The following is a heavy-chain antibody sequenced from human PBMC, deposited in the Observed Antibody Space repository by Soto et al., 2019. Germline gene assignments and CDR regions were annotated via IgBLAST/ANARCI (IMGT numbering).Heavy chain of an antibody. J-gene: IGHJ4*02. CDR2: IHYSGTT. CDR1: GGSVTSAPYH. D-gene: IGHD3-3*02. V-gene: IGHV4-61*01. CDR3: ARSFNGLD. Sequence: QVQLQESGPGLVKPSETLSLTCTVSGGSVTSAPYHWNWIRQPPGKGLEWIGYIHYSGTTHYNPALASPVTLAKDTSKNPFSPKMTSVNAADTAVYYCARSFNGLDWGQGILATVSS.